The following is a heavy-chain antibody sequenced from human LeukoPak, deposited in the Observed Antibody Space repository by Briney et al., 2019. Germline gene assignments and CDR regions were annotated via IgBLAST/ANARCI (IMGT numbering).Heavy chain of an antibody. CDR1: GFTFSSYA. D-gene: IGHD6-19*01. CDR2: ISGSGSTI. V-gene: IGHV3-23*01. J-gene: IGHJ4*02. CDR3: ARASGWYRSGDY. Sequence: GGSLRLSCAASGFTFSSYAMSWVRQAPGKGLEWVSAISGSGSTIYYADSVKGRFTISRDNAKNSLYLQMNSLRAEDTAVYYCARASGWYRSGDYWGQGTLVTVSS.